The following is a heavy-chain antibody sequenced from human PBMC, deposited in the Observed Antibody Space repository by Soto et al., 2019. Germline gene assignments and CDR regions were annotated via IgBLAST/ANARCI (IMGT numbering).Heavy chain of an antibody. J-gene: IGHJ6*02. V-gene: IGHV5-51*01. D-gene: IGHD2-8*01. Sequence: GESLKISCKGSGYSFTSYWIGWVRQMPVKGLEWMGIIYPGDSDTRYSPSFQGQVTISADKSISTAYLQWSSLKASDTAMYYCARTLRYCTNGVCPFYGMDVWGQGTTVTVSS. CDR1: GYSFTSYW. CDR2: IYPGDSDT. CDR3: ARTLRYCTNGVCPFYGMDV.